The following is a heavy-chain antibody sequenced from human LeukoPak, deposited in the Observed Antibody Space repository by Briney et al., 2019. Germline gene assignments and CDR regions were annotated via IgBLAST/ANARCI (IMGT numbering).Heavy chain of an antibody. Sequence: GGSLRLSCAASGFTFSSYAMSWVRQAPGKGLEWVSAISGSGGSTYYADSVKGRFTISRDNSKNTLYLQMNSLRAEDPAVYYCAKGTRPTTVTYYFDYWGQGTLVTVSS. D-gene: IGHD4-11*01. J-gene: IGHJ4*02. CDR2: ISGSGGST. CDR3: AKGTRPTTVTYYFDY. V-gene: IGHV3-23*01. CDR1: GFTFSSYA.